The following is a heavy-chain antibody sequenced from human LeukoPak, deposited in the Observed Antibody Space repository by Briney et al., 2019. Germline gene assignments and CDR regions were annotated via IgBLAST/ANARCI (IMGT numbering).Heavy chain of an antibody. CDR1: GDSISSGNY. D-gene: IGHD2-2*01. V-gene: IGHV4-38-2*02. CDR3: ARDERSTGLD. CDR2: IFHTGST. Sequence: SETLSLTSTVPGDSISSGNYWGWIRQPPGKGLEWIGSIFHTGSTYYNLSLKSRVTISVDTSKNQFSLKLSSVTAADTAVYYCARDERSTGLDWGQGTLVTVSS. J-gene: IGHJ4*02.